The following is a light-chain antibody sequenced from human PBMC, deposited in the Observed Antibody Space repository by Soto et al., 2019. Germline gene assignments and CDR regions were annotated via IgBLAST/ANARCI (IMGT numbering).Light chain of an antibody. CDR3: SSYTISNTYV. V-gene: IGLV2-14*01. CDR1: SSDVGGYNS. Sequence: QSVLTQPASMSRSPGQSITISCTGTSSDVGGYNSVSWYQQHPGKAPKLMIFEVSNRPSEVSNRFSGSKSGNTASLTISGLQAEDEADYYCSSYTISNTYVFGTGTKVTVL. J-gene: IGLJ1*01. CDR2: EVS.